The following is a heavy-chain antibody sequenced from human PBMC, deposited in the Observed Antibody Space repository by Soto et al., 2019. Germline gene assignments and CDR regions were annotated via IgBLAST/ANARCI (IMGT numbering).Heavy chain of an antibody. CDR2: ISSSGSTI. CDR3: ARNSVDTAMVTLYYYYGMDV. Sequence: SLRLSCAASGFTFSSYEMNWVRQAPGKGLEWVSYISSSGSTIYYADSVKGRFTISRDNAKNSLYLQVNSLRAEDTAVYYCARNSVDTAMVTLYYYYGMDVWGQGTTVTVSS. V-gene: IGHV3-48*03. D-gene: IGHD5-18*01. CDR1: GFTFSSYE. J-gene: IGHJ6*02.